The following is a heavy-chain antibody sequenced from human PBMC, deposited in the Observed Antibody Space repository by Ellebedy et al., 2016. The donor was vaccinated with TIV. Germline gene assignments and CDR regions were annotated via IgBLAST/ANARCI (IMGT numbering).Heavy chain of an antibody. Sequence: SVKVSXXASGYTFTSYGISWVRQAPGQGLEWMGGIIPIFGTANYAQKFQGRVTITADESTSTAYMELSSLRSEDTAVYYCARVGAREYSSSGDFDYWGQGTLVTVSS. CDR3: ARVGAREYSSSGDFDY. D-gene: IGHD6-6*01. CDR1: GYTFTSYG. J-gene: IGHJ4*02. CDR2: IIPIFGTA. V-gene: IGHV1-69*13.